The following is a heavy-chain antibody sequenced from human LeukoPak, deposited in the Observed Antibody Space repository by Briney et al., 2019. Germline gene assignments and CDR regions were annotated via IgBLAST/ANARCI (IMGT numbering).Heavy chain of an antibody. Sequence: SETLSLTCAVYGGSFSGYYWSWIRQPPGKRLEWIGEINHSGSTNYNPSLKSRVTISVDTSKNQFSLKLSSVTAADTAVYYCARRVGYYSSNHRFDYWGQGTLVTVSS. CDR1: GGSFSGYY. CDR3: ARRVGYYSSNHRFDY. V-gene: IGHV4-34*01. J-gene: IGHJ4*02. CDR2: INHSGST. D-gene: IGHD3-22*01.